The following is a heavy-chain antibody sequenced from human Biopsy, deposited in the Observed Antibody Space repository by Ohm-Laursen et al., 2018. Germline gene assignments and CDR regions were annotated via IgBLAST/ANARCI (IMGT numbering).Heavy chain of an antibody. CDR3: AKDGGQWLGGAFDI. Sequence: SLRLSCAASGFGFYAMHWVRQPPGKGLEWLAVTSFDGSNKFYAESVRGRFTISRDRSRDTLYLQMNRLTNEDTALYYCAKDGGQWLGGAFDIWGHGTMV. CDR2: TSFDGSNK. CDR1: GFGFYA. J-gene: IGHJ3*02. D-gene: IGHD6-19*01. V-gene: IGHV3-30*18.